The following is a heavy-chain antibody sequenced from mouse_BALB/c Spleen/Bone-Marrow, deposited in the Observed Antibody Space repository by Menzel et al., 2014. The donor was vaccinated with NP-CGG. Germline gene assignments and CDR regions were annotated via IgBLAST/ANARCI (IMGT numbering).Heavy chain of an antibody. CDR2: ISSGSSST. Sequence: EVKLMESGGGLVQPGGSRKLSCVASGFTFSSFGMHWVRRAPEKGLEWVAYISSGSSSTYYADTLKGRFTISRDNPKNTLFLQMTSLRSEDTAMYYCARGYYYGSSHYWYFDVWGAGTTVTVSS. D-gene: IGHD1-1*01. CDR1: GFTFSSFG. V-gene: IGHV5-17*02. J-gene: IGHJ1*01. CDR3: ARGYYYGSSHYWYFDV.